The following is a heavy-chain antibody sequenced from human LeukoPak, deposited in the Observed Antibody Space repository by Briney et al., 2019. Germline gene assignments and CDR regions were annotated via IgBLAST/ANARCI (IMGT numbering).Heavy chain of an antibody. CDR2: IYYSGST. D-gene: IGHD3-10*01. V-gene: IGHV4-59*08. CDR3: ARHSGYYGSGSYYNGNFDY. CDR1: GGSISSHY. J-gene: IGHJ4*02. Sequence: SETLSLTCTVSGGSISSHYWSWIRQPPGKGLEWVGYIYYSGSTNYNPSLKSRVTISVDTSKNQFSLKLSSVTAADQAVYYCARHSGYYGSGSYYNGNFDYGGQGTLVTVSP.